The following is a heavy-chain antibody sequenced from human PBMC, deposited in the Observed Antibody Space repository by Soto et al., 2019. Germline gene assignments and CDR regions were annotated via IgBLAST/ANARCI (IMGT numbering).Heavy chain of an antibody. CDR2: ISGSGGST. CDR1: GFTFSSYA. V-gene: IGHV3-23*01. Sequence: EVQLLESGGGLVQPGGSLRLSCAASGFTFSSYAMSWVRQAPGKGLEWVSAISGSGGSTYYADSVKGRFTISRDNSKNTLYLQMNSLRAEDTAVYYCANTPPYDILTGYVPRSFDYWGQGTLVTVSS. CDR3: ANTPPYDILTGYVPRSFDY. J-gene: IGHJ4*02. D-gene: IGHD3-9*01.